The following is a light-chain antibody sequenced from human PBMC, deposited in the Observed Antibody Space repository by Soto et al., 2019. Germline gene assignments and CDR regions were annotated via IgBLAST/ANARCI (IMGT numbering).Light chain of an antibody. CDR3: QQSYSAPTT. Sequence: DIVMTQSPDSLAVSLGERATINCKSSQSVLDISNNKNYLAWYQQKPRQPPKLLIYWASARESGVPDRFSGSGSGTDFTLTITTLQPEDFATYYCQQSYSAPTTFGGGTKVDIK. J-gene: IGKJ4*01. V-gene: IGKV4-1*01. CDR1: QSVLDISNNKNY. CDR2: WAS.